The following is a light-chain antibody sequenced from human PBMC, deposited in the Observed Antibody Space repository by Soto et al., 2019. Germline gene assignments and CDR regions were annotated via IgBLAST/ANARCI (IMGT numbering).Light chain of an antibody. CDR3: QQYASYSSLT. CDR1: QSISSW. J-gene: IGKJ4*01. Sequence: DIQMTQSPSTLSASVGDRITITCRASQSISSWLAWYQQKPGKAPKLLIFKASILQPGVPSRVSGSGSGAGFTLIISSLQPDDFATYYCQQYASYSSLTFGGGTPVEIK. V-gene: IGKV1-5*03. CDR2: KAS.